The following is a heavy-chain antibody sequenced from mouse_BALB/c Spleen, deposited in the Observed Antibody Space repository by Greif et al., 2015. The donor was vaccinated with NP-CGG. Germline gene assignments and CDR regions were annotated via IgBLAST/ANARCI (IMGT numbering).Heavy chain of an antibody. J-gene: IGHJ4*01. CDR3: ARCPYYGSSPLAMDY. D-gene: IGHD1-1*01. Sequence: QVQLQQSGAELVKPGAPVKLSCKASGYTFTSYWMNWVKQRPGRGLEWIGRIDPSDSETHYNQKFKDKATLTVDKSSSTAYIQLSSLTSEDSAVYYCARCPYYGSSPLAMDYWGQGTSVTVSS. CDR2: IDPSDSET. CDR1: GYTFTSYW. V-gene: IGHV1-69*02.